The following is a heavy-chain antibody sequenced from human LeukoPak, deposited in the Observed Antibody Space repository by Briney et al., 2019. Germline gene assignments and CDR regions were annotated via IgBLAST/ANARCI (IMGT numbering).Heavy chain of an antibody. J-gene: IGHJ4*02. CDR3: ARDTDGDYPDY. V-gene: IGHV1-18*04. CDR2: ISAYNGNT. Sequence: GASVEVSCKASGYTLTSYGISWVRQAPGQGLEWMGWISAYNGNTNYAQKLQGRVTMTTDTSTSTAYMELRSLRSDDTAVYYCARDTDGDYPDYWGQGTLVTVSS. D-gene: IGHD4-17*01. CDR1: GYTLTSYG.